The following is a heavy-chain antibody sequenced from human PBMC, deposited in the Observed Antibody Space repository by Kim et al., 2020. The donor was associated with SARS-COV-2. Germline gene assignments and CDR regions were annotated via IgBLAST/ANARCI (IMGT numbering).Heavy chain of an antibody. J-gene: IGHJ3*02. CDR3: AKTLKYYYDSSGYYYGSDAFDI. D-gene: IGHD3-22*01. CDR1: GFTFSSYA. Sequence: GGSLRLSCAASGFTFSSYAMSWVRQAPGKGLEWVSAISGSGGSTYYADSVKGRFTISRDNSKNTLYLQMNSLRAEDTAVYYCAKTLKYYYDSSGYYYGSDAFDIWGQGTMVTVSS. CDR2: ISGSGGST. V-gene: IGHV3-23*01.